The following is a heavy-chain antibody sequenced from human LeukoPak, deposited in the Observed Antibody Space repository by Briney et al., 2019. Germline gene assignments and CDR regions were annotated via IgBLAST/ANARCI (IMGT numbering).Heavy chain of an antibody. V-gene: IGHV4-59*01. Sequence: PSETLSLTCTVSGGSISTYYWSWVRQPPGKGLEWIGYIYDSGSTNYNPSLKSRVTISVDASQIQFSLNLSSVTAADTAVYYCARTRRDSAGSIFFDYWGQGALVTISS. CDR3: ARTRRDSAGSIFFDY. CDR2: IYDSGST. D-gene: IGHD6-13*01. J-gene: IGHJ4*02. CDR1: GGSISTYY.